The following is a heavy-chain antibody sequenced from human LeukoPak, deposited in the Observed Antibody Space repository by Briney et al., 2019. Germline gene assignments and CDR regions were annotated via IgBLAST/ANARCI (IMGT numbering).Heavy chain of an antibody. Sequence: SETLSLTCTVSGGSISSSSYYWGWIRQPPGKGLEWIGSIYYSGSTYYNPSLRSRVTISVDTSKNQFSLKLSSVTAADTAVYFCARNSCSGGSCYDNRGYFDYWGQGTLVTVSS. CDR3: ARNSCSGGSCYDNRGYFDY. CDR2: IYYSGST. V-gene: IGHV4-39*07. CDR1: GGSISSSSYY. D-gene: IGHD2-15*01. J-gene: IGHJ4*02.